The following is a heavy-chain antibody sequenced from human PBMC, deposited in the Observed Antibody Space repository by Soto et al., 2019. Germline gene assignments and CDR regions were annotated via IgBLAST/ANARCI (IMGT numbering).Heavy chain of an antibody. CDR3: AGWTPTITYDYGMDV. J-gene: IGHJ6*02. D-gene: IGHD1-20*01. V-gene: IGHV4-59*08. Sequence: SATLCPTCTVSGTFIGSYHWSWFQLPPGMGLEWSGYAYSNGGTSYNPDPKSRITISIDASTSQFSLKVNTVTAADTAVYYCAGWTPTITYDYGMDVWGQGTTVT. CDR2: AYSNGGT. CDR1: GTFIGSYH.